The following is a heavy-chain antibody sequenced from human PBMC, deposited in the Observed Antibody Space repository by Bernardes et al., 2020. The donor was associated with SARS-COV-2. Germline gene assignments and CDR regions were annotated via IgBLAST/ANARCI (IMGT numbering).Heavy chain of an antibody. Sequence: SDTLSLTCTVPGGSITSSNYYWCCLRQAPGKGLEWIASIYSSGNSSYSPSLQSPLTLSVDTSKRQSSPKLSSLTAADTAVYYCARGTNSVNMILVVIGFTVYFDYWAQGTLVTVSS. J-gene: IGHJ4*02. V-gene: IGHV4-39*07. D-gene: IGHD3-22*01. CDR1: GGSITSSNYY. CDR3: ARGTNSVNMILVVIGFTVYFDY. CDR2: IYSSGNS.